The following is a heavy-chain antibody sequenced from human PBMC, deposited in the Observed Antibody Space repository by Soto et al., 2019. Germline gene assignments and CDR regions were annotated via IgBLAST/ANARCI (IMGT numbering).Heavy chain of an antibody. J-gene: IGHJ4*02. V-gene: IGHV1-18*01. CDR2: ISPNNGNT. CDR1: GYTFTSYG. D-gene: IGHD2-15*01. Sequence: GASVKVSCKASGYTFTSYGISWVRQAPGQGLEWMGWISPNNGNTNSAQKFQGRVTMTTDTSTSTAYMDLRSLRSDDTALYYCARERGGPLDYWGRGTLVTVS. CDR3: ARERGGPLDY.